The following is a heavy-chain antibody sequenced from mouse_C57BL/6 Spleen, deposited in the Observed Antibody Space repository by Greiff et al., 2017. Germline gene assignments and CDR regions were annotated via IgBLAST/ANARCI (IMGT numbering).Heavy chain of an antibody. V-gene: IGHV7-3*01. CDR2: IRHKANGYTT. J-gene: IGHJ3*01. D-gene: IGHD2-4*01. Sequence: EVMLVESGGGLVQPGGSLSLSCAASGFTFTDYYMSWVRQPPGKALEWLGFIRHKANGYTTEYSASVKGRFTISRDNSAGIRYLRMNALGAEDSANGSCARWDDCGLWFADWGQGTLVTVSA. CDR1: GFTFTDYY. CDR3: ARWDDCGLWFAD.